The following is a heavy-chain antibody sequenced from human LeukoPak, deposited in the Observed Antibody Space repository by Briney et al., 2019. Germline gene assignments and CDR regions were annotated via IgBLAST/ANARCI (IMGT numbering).Heavy chain of an antibody. CDR1: GYTFTGYY. J-gene: IGHJ4*02. V-gene: IGHV1-2*02. CDR3: ASSITMIVVVTPAPNFDF. Sequence: ASVKVSCKASGYTFTGYYMHWVRQAPGQGLEWMGWINPNSGGTNYAQKFQGRVTMTRDTSISTAYMELSRLRSDDTAVYYCASSITMIVVVTPAPNFDFWGQGTLVTVSS. CDR2: INPNSGGT. D-gene: IGHD3-22*01.